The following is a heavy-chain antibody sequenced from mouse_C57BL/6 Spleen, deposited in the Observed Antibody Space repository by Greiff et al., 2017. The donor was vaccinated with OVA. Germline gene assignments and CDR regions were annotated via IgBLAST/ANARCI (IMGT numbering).Heavy chain of an antibody. J-gene: IGHJ3*01. V-gene: IGHV1-54*01. CDR3: ARREGDLFAY. CDR2: INPGSGGT. D-gene: IGHD3-3*01. CDR1: GYAFTNYL. Sequence: QVQLQQSGAELVRPGTSVKLSCKASGYAFTNYLIEWVKQRPGQGLEWIGVINPGSGGTNYNEKFKGKATLTADKSSSTAYMQLSSLTSEDSAVYFCARREGDLFAYWGQGTLVTVSA.